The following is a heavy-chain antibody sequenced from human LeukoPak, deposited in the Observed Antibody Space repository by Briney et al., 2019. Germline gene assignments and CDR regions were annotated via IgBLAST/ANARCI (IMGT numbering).Heavy chain of an antibody. CDR2: IYYSGST. J-gene: IGHJ6*03. CDR3: ARDREYYDILTGPRCYMDV. V-gene: IGHV4-59*11. D-gene: IGHD3-9*01. Sequence: SSETLSLTCTVSGGSISSHYWSWIRQPPGKGLEWIGYIYYSGSTNYNPSLKSRVTISVDTSKNQFSLKLSSVTAADTAVYYCARDREYYDILTGPRCYMDVWGKGTTVTVSS. CDR1: GGSISSHY.